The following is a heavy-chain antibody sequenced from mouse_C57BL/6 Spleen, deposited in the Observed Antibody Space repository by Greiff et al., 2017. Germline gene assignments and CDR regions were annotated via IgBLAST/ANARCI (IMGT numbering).Heavy chain of an antibody. J-gene: IGHJ2*01. V-gene: IGHV1-81*01. Sequence: QVQLQQSGAELARPGASVKLSCKASGYTFTSYGISWVKQRTGQGLEWIGEMYPRSGNTYYNEKFKGKATLTADKSSSTAYMELRSLTSEDSAGYFCARTPYDYDDEWDYWGQGTTLTVSS. CDR1: GYTFTSYG. CDR2: MYPRSGNT. D-gene: IGHD2-4*01. CDR3: ARTPYDYDDEWDY.